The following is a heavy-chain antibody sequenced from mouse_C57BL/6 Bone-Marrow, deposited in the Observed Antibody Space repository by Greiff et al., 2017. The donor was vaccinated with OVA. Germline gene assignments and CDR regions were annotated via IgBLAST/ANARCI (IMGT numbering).Heavy chain of an antibody. CDR3: ARVGYFDV. CDR2: ISDGGSYT. V-gene: IGHV5-4*03. CDR1: GFTFSSYA. J-gene: IGHJ1*03. Sequence: EVKLVESGGGLVKPGGSLKLSCAASGFTFSSYAMSWVRQTPEKRLEWVATISDGGSYTYYPDNVKGRFTISRDNAKNNLYLQMSHLKSEDTAMYYCARVGYFDVWGTGTTVTVSS.